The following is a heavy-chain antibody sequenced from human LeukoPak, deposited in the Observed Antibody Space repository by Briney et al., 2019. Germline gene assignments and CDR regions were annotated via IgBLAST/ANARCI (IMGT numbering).Heavy chain of an antibody. V-gene: IGHV3-23*01. CDR2: ISGSGGST. Sequence: GGSLRLSCSASGFTFSSYAMSWVRQAPGKGLEWVSAISGSGGSTYYADSVKGRFTISRDNSKNTLYLQMNSLRAEDTAVYYCARPVCCTSSSRRVPGVYCFDYWGQGTLVTVSS. J-gene: IGHJ4*02. D-gene: IGHD2-2*01. CDR1: GFTFSSYA. CDR3: ARPVCCTSSSRRVPGVYCFDY.